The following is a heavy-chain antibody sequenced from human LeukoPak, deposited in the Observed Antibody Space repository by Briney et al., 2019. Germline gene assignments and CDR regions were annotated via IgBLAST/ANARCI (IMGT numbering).Heavy chain of an antibody. Sequence: SETLSLTCTVSGDSISSGGYYWGWIRQPPGKGLEWIGSIHHSGSTYYNPSLKSRVTISVDTSKNQFSLKLSSVTAADTAVYYCAREIVVVPAAYDYWGQGTLVTVSS. V-gene: IGHV4-38-2*02. CDR3: AREIVVVPAAYDY. D-gene: IGHD2-2*01. J-gene: IGHJ4*02. CDR2: IHHSGST. CDR1: GDSISSGGYY.